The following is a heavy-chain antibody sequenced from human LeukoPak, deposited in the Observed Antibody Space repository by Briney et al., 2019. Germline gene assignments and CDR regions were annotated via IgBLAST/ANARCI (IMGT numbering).Heavy chain of an antibody. CDR3: SRDTGCRTTNCYSYFDY. D-gene: IGHD2-2*01. CDR1: GFSFSSSW. Sequence: GGSPRLSCAASGFSFSSSWMSWVRQAPGKGLEWVANIKPDGSEKYYVDSVRGRFTLSRDNAKNSLYLQMNSLRAEDTAVYYCSRDTGCRTTNCYSYFDYWGQGTLVTVSS. V-gene: IGHV3-7*01. J-gene: IGHJ4*02. CDR2: IKPDGSEK.